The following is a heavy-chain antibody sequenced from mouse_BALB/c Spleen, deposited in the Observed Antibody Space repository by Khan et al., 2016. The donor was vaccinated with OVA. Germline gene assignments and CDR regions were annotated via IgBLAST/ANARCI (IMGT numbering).Heavy chain of an antibody. V-gene: IGHV3-1*02. Sequence: EVKLLESGPDLVKPSQSLSLTCTVTGYSITSGYAWHWIRQFPGNKLEWMAYIYYSGSINYNPSLKSRISVTRDTSKNQFFLQLNSVTSDDTATYYWTRDGNYMDYWGQGTSVTVSS. CDR1: GYSITSGYA. D-gene: IGHD2-1*01. J-gene: IGHJ4*01. CDR3: TRDGNYMDY. CDR2: IYYSGSI.